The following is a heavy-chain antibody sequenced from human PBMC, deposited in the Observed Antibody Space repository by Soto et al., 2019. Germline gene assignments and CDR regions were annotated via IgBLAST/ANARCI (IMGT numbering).Heavy chain of an antibody. Sequence: QVQLVQSGAEVKKPGSSVKVSCKASGGTFSSYTISWVRQAPGQGLEWMGRIIPILGIANYAQKFQGRVTNTAHKSPSTAYLELSSLRSEDTAVYYCARAGYCSGGSCYSPVDYYYRMDVWGQGTTVTVSS. D-gene: IGHD2-15*01. J-gene: IGHJ6*02. CDR3: ARAGYCSGGSCYSPVDYYYRMDV. CDR2: IIPILGIA. V-gene: IGHV1-69*02. CDR1: GGTFSSYT.